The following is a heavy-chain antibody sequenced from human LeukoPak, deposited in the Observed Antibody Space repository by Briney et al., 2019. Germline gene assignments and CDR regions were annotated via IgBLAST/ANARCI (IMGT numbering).Heavy chain of an antibody. J-gene: IGHJ4*02. CDR1: GYIFTNYW. V-gene: IGHV5-51*01. Sequence: GESLKISCRVSGYIFTNYWIGWVRQMPGKGLESMGIIYPADSDTTYSPSFQGQVTISADMSIDTVYLQWSSLKASDTAIYYCARQSRDGSKARGYYFDYWGQGTLVTVSS. CDR3: ARQSRDGSKARGYYFDY. D-gene: IGHD3-10*01. CDR2: IYPADSDT.